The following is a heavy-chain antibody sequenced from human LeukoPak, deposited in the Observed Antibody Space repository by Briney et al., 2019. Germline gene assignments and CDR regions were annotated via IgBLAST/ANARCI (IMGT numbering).Heavy chain of an antibody. CDR3: ARGGLKWADF. CDR2: INQDGSEK. CDR1: GFTFSSYW. J-gene: IGHJ4*02. V-gene: IGHV3-7*04. Sequence: GGSLRLSCAASGFTFSSYWMSWVRQAPGKGLEWVSNINQDGSEKYCVHSVKGRFTISRDNAKNSLYLQMNSLRAEDTAVYYCARGGLKWADFWGQGTLLTVSS. D-gene: IGHD1-26*01.